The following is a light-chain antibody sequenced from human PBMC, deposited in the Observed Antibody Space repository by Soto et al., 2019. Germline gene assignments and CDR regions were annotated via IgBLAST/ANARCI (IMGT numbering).Light chain of an antibody. V-gene: IGLV2-14*01. J-gene: IGLJ2*01. CDR3: ASYTRTTTLV. CDR2: DVN. CDR1: ISDIGGYNF. Sequence: QSALTQPASVSGSPGQSITISCTGTISDIGGYNFISWYQHHPGKAPKLVIYDVNNRPSGISYRFSGSKSGNTASLTISGLQAEDEGDYYCASYTRTTTLVFGGGTKVTVL.